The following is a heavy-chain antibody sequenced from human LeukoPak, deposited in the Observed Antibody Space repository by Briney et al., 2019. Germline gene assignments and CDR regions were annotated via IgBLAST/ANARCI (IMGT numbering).Heavy chain of an antibody. CDR3: ARDGFYCSGGSCYSTYFDY. D-gene: IGHD2-15*01. CDR2: INAGNGNT. V-gene: IGHV1-3*01. Sequence: ASVKVSCKASGYTFTSYAMHWVRQAPGQRLEWMGWINAGNGNTKYSQKFQGRVTITRDTSASTAYTELSSLRSEDTAVYYCARDGFYCSGGSCYSTYFDYWGQGTLVTVSS. J-gene: IGHJ4*02. CDR1: GYTFTSYA.